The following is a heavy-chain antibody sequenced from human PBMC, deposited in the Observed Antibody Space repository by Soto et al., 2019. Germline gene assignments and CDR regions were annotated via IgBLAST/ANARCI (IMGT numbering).Heavy chain of an antibody. CDR3: ARRHLAVAVSPWFDP. Sequence: VTLKESGPVLVKPTETLTLRCTASGLSITDSEMGVSWIRQPPGQPLEWLAHIDSSGEKSYRTFLKSRLAISKDTSKSQIVLTMTNMDPADTATYYCARRHLAVAVSPWFDPWGQGIPVTVSS. CDR2: IDSSGEK. D-gene: IGHD6-19*01. V-gene: IGHV2-26*01. CDR1: GLSITDSEMG. J-gene: IGHJ5*02.